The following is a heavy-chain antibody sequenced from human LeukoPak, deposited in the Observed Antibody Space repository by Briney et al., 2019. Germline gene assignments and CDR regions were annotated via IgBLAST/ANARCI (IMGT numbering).Heavy chain of an antibody. CDR2: IYASGST. CDR3: ARDFEL. J-gene: IGHJ5*02. Sequence: SETLSLTCTVSGGSISSYYWSWIRQPPGKGLEWIGRIYASGSTNYNPSLRSRITMSVDTSKNQFSLKLRSVTAADTAVYYCARDFELWGQGTLVTVSS. CDR1: GGSISSYY. V-gene: IGHV4-4*07.